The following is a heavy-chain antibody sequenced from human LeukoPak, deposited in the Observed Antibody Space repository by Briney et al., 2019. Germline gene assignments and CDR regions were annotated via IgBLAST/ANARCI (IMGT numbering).Heavy chain of an antibody. Sequence: PGGSLRLSCAASGFTFSSYWMSWVRQAPGKGLEWVSAISGSGGSTYYADSVKGRFTISRDNSKNTLYLQMNSLRAEDTAVYYCAKDRSSSWYYYYMDVWGKGTTVTVSS. D-gene: IGHD6-13*01. CDR3: AKDRSSSWYYYYMDV. CDR2: ISGSGGST. CDR1: GFTFSSYW. J-gene: IGHJ6*03. V-gene: IGHV3-23*01.